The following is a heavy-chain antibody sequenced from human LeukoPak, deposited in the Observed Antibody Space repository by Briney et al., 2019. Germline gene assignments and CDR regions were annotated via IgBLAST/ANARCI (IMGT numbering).Heavy chain of an antibody. CDR1: GGSISDYY. J-gene: IGHJ4*02. V-gene: IGHV4-4*07. CDR3: ARGGAIFGVAYLFDS. D-gene: IGHD3-3*01. Sequence: SETLSLTCTVSGGSISDYYWNWIRQPAGKGLEWIGRIYTSGSTNYNPSLKSRVTMSIDTSKNQFSLKLNSVTAADTAVYYCARGGAIFGVAYLFDSWGQGTLVTVSS. CDR2: IYTSGST.